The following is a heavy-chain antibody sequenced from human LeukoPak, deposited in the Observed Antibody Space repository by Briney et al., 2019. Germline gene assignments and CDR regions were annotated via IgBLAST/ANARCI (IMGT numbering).Heavy chain of an antibody. CDR3: ARAPYRDGHNLGF. CDR1: GGSISSYY. CDR2: ICYSGST. V-gene: IGHV4-59*01. D-gene: IGHD5-24*01. J-gene: IGHJ3*01. Sequence: PSETLSLTCTVSGGSISSYYWSWIRQPPGKGLEWIGYICYSGSTNYNPSLKSRVTISVDTSKNQFSLKLSSVTAADTAVYYCARAPYRDGHNLGFWGQGTMVTVSS.